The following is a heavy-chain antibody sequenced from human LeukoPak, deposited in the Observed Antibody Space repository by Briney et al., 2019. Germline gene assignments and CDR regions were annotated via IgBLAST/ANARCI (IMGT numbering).Heavy chain of an antibody. D-gene: IGHD3-9*01. CDR1: GYTFTGYY. CDR3: ARGPANYDILTYFDY. CDR2: INPNSGGT. J-gene: IGHJ4*02. V-gene: IGHV1-2*02. Sequence: GASVKVSCKASGYTFTGYYMHWVRQAPGQGLEWMGWINPNSGGTNYAQKFQGRVTMTRDTSISTAYMELSRLRSDDTAVHYCARGPANYDILTYFDYWGQGALVTVSS.